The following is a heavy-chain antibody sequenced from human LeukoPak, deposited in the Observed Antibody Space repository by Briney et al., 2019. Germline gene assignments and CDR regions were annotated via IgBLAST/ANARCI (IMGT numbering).Heavy chain of an antibody. J-gene: IGHJ4*02. Sequence: GGSLRLSCAASGFTFSSYGMHWVRQAPGKGLEWVAVISYDGSNKYYADSVKGRFTISRDNSKNTLYLQMNSLRAEDTAVYYCAKLGPEYFDYWGQGTLVTVSS. D-gene: IGHD1-26*01. CDR1: GFTFSSYG. CDR2: ISYDGSNK. V-gene: IGHV3-30*18. CDR3: AKLGPEYFDY.